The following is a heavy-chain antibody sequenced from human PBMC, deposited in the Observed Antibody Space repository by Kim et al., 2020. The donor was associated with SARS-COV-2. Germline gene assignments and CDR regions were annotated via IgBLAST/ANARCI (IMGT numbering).Heavy chain of an antibody. V-gene: IGHV1-46*01. Sequence: YAQKFQGRVTMNRDTSTSTVYMELSSLTSEDTAVYYCAREAAAAGKNFDYWGQGTLVTVSS. CDR3: AREAAAAGKNFDY. J-gene: IGHJ4*02. D-gene: IGHD6-13*01.